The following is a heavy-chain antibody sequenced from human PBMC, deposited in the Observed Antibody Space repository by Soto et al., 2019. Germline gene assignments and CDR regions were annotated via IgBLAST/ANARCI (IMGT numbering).Heavy chain of an antibody. J-gene: IGHJ3*02. CDR1: GYSFTSYW. D-gene: IGHD4-17*01. Sequence: RGESLKISCKGSGYSFTSYWIGWVRQMPGKGLEWMGIIYPGDSDTRYSPSFQGQVTISADKSISTAYLQWSSLKASDTAMYYCARRIEPDYGDYGAFDIWGQGTLVTLSS. V-gene: IGHV5-51*01. CDR3: ARRIEPDYGDYGAFDI. CDR2: IYPGDSDT.